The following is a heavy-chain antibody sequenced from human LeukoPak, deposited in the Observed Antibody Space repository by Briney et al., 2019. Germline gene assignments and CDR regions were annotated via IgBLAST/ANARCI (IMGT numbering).Heavy chain of an antibody. D-gene: IGHD3-22*01. CDR3: AKGENRDSSGYYYY. Sequence: GGSLRLSCAASGFTFSNYGMHWVRQAPGKGLEWVSFIRYDGSNKDSADSVKGRFTMSRDNSKNTVYLQMNTLRTEDTAVYYCAKGENRDSSGYYYYWGQGTLVTVSS. CDR1: GFTFSNYG. CDR2: IRYDGSNK. V-gene: IGHV3-30*02. J-gene: IGHJ4*02.